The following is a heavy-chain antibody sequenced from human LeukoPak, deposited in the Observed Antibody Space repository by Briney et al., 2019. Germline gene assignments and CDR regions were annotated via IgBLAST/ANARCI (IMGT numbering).Heavy chain of an antibody. CDR1: GYSISRGYY. CDR3: ARAGWIITSGIDY. D-gene: IGHD3-10*01. J-gene: IGHJ4*02. CDR2: IYHTGST. V-gene: IGHV4-38-2*01. Sequence: SETLSLTCGVSGYSISRGYYWAWIRPPPGKGLEWIGTIYHTGSTYYTPSLGSRVAISVDTSKNEFSLNLNSVTAADTAVYYCARAGWIITSGIDYWGQGALVTVSS.